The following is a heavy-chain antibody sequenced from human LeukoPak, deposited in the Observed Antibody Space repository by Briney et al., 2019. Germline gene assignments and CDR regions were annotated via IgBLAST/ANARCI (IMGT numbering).Heavy chain of an antibody. CDR3: TRGRDTSGYFVY. Sequence: ASVKVSCKASGYTFTNYTINWVRLAPGQGLEWMGWIDTNTGNTKYAQGFTGRVVFSLDTSLTTAYLQISSLKAEDTAVYYCTRGRDTSGYFVYWGQGTLVTVSS. CDR1: GYTFTNYT. V-gene: IGHV7-4-1*02. D-gene: IGHD3-9*01. J-gene: IGHJ4*02. CDR2: IDTNTGNT.